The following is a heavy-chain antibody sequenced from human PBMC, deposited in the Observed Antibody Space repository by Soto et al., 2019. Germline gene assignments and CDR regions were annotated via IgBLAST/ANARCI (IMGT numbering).Heavy chain of an antibody. J-gene: IGHJ6*02. CDR1: GFTFSSYA. CDR3: ARDGYSYALDV. CDR2: IRQDGNEM. Sequence: GGGLVHPGGSLRLSCAASGFTFSSYAMSWVRQAPGKGLEWVAKIRQDGNEMYYVDAVRGRFTISRDNAKNSLYLQMNSLRVEDTALYYCARDGYSYALDVWGQGTTVTVSS. V-gene: IGHV3-7*01.